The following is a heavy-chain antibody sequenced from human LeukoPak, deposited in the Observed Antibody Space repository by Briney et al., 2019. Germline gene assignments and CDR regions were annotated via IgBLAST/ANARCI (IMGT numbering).Heavy chain of an antibody. V-gene: IGHV3-74*01. CDR2: INSDRSNT. Sequence: GGSLRLSCVASEFTFSNYWLHWVRQAPGKGPVWVSRINSDRSNTIYADSVKGRFTISRDNAKNTVYLQMNSLRVEDTAIYYCARGGFGHNLDVWGKGTTVTVSS. J-gene: IGHJ6*04. CDR1: EFTFSNYW. D-gene: IGHD3-3*01. CDR3: ARGGFGHNLDV.